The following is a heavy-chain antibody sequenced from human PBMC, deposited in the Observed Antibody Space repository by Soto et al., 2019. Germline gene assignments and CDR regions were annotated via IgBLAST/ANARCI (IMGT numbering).Heavy chain of an antibody. CDR3: ARSFVYSSSIDY. J-gene: IGHJ4*02. Sequence: NPSETLSLTCAVSGGSISSSNWWSWVRQPPGKGLEWIGEIYHSGSTNYDPSLKSRVTISVDKSKNQFSLKLSSVTAADTAVYYCARSFVYSSSIDYWGQGTLVTVSS. D-gene: IGHD6-6*01. CDR1: GGSISSSNW. CDR2: IYHSGST. V-gene: IGHV4-4*02.